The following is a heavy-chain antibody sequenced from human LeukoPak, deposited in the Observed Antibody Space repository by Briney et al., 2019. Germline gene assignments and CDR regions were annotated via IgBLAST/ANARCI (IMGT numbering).Heavy chain of an antibody. Sequence: SETLSPTCTVSGGSISSYYWSWIRQPPGKGLEWIGYIYYSGSTNYNPSLKSRVTISVDTSKNQFSLKLSSVTAADTAVYYCARRASYSSGWDDAFDIWGQGTMVTVSS. D-gene: IGHD6-19*01. CDR1: GGSISSYY. J-gene: IGHJ3*02. CDR2: IYYSGST. CDR3: ARRASYSSGWDDAFDI. V-gene: IGHV4-59*08.